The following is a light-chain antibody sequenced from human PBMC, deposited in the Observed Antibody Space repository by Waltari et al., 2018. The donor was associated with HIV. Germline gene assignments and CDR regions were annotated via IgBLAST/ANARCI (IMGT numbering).Light chain of an antibody. Sequence: SYELTQPPSVSVSPGQTASITCSGYKLKDTTVCWYQQKPGPSPVLVIYQDSTRTSGIPERFSGSNSGNTATLTISGTQAMDEADYYCQAWDSSSWVFGGGTKLTVL. V-gene: IGLV3-1*01. CDR3: QAWDSSSWV. CDR2: QDS. CDR1: KLKDTT. J-gene: IGLJ3*02.